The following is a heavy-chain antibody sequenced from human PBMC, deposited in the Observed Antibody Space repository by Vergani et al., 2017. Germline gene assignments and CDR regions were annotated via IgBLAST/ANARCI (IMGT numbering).Heavy chain of an antibody. V-gene: IGHV3-15*01. CDR2: IKSKTDGGTT. D-gene: IGHD3-9*01. Sequence: EVQLVESGGGLVKPGGSLRLSCAASGFTFSNAWMSWVRQAPGKGLEWVGRIKSKTDGGTTDYAAPVKGRFTISRDDSKNTLYLQMNSLKTEDTAVYYCTTAEEYYDILTGDYYNSNFDYWGQGTLVTVSS. CDR1: GFTFSNAW. CDR3: TTAEEYYDILTGDYYNSNFDY. J-gene: IGHJ4*02.